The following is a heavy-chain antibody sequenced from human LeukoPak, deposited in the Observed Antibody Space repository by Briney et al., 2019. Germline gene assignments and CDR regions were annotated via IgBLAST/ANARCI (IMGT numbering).Heavy chain of an antibody. CDR2: IYYSGST. D-gene: IGHD3-3*01. J-gene: IGHJ4*02. Sequence: SETLSLTCTVSGGSISSSSYYWGWIRQPPGKGLEWIGSIYYSGSTYYNPSLKSRVTISVDTSKNQFSLKLSSVTAADTAVYYCARTYYDFWSGYSLGIFDYWGQGTLVTVSS. CDR3: ARTYYDFWSGYSLGIFDY. V-gene: IGHV4-39*07. CDR1: GGSISSSSYY.